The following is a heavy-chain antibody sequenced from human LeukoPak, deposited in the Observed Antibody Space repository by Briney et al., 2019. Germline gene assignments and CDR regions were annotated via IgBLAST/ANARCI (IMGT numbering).Heavy chain of an antibody. CDR1: GGSISSSSYY. Sequence: SETLSLTCTVSGGSISSSSYYWRWIRQLPGKGLEWIGSIYYSGSTYYNPSLKSRVGISVDTSKNQFSLKLSSVTAADTAVYYCARQEMATITQDYWGQGTLVTVSS. J-gene: IGHJ4*02. V-gene: IGHV4-39*01. D-gene: IGHD5-24*01. CDR2: IYYSGST. CDR3: ARQEMATITQDY.